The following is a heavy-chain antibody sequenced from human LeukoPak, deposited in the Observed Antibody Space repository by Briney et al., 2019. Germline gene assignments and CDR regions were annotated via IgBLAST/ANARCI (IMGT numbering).Heavy chain of an antibody. D-gene: IGHD2-2*02. CDR1: GFTFSSYA. Sequence: GGSLRLSCAASGFTFSSYAMHWVRQAPGKGLEWVAVISYDGSNKYYADSVKGRFTISRDNSKNTLYLQMNSLRAEGTAVYYCARDRTRWDIVVVPAAIFDYWGQGTLVTVSS. CDR2: ISYDGSNK. CDR3: ARDRTRWDIVVVPAAIFDY. V-gene: IGHV3-30-3*01. J-gene: IGHJ4*02.